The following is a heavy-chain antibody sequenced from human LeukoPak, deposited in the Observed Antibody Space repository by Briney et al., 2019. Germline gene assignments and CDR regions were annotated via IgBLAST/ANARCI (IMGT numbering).Heavy chain of an antibody. V-gene: IGHV3-21*01. CDR1: GFTFSSYS. CDR3: ARDNPDYDYIWGSYRGGDAFDI. D-gene: IGHD3-16*02. Sequence: PGGSLRLSCAASGFTFSSYSMNWVRQAPGKGLEWVSSISSSSSYIYYADSVKGRFTISRDNAKNSLYLQMNSLRAEDTAVYYCARDNPDYDYIWGSYRGGDAFDIWGQGTMVTVSS. CDR2: ISSSSSYI. J-gene: IGHJ3*02.